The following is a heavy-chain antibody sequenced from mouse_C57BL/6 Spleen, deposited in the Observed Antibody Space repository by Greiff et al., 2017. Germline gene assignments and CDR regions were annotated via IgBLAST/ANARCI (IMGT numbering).Heavy chain of an antibody. CDR1: GFTFTDYY. J-gene: IGHJ2*01. CDR3: ARYNSEVGYFDY. Sequence: EVKLVESGGGLVQPGGSLSLSCAASGFTFTDYYMSWVRKPPGKALECVGFIRNKANAYTTEYSASLKGRFTISRDNSQSILYLQMNALRAEDSATYYCARYNSEVGYFDYWGQGTTLTVSS. D-gene: IGHD1-3*01. V-gene: IGHV7-3*01. CDR2: IRNKANAYTT.